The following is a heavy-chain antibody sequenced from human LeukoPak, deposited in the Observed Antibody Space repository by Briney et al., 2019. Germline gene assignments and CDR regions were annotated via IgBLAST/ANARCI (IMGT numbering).Heavy chain of an antibody. J-gene: IGHJ5*02. CDR1: GYTFTSYD. CDR3: ARARIAARRLSYYSWFDP. Sequence: GASVKVFCKASGYTFTSYDINWVRQATGQGLEWMGWMNPNSGNTGYAQKFQGRVTITRNTSISTAYMELSSLRSEDTAVYYCARARIAARRLSYYSWFDPWGQGTLVTVSS. D-gene: IGHD6-6*01. V-gene: IGHV1-8*03. CDR2: MNPNSGNT.